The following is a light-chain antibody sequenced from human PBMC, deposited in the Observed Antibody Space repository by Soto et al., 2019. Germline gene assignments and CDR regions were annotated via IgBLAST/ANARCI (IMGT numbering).Light chain of an antibody. V-gene: IGKV3-15*01. Sequence: DIVMTHSLDSLAVSLGERATLNCKSSQGLGDTLAWYQHKPGQTPRLLIYDTSTRATGVPTRFSGSRSGAEFTLTINSLQSEDFAVYYCQPYNNWPLTFGGGTKVEI. CDR1: QGLGDT. CDR2: DTS. J-gene: IGKJ4*01. CDR3: QPYNNWPLT.